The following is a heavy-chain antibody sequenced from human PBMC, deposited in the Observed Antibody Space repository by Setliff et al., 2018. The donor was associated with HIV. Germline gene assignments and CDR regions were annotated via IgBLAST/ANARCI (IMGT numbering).Heavy chain of an antibody. D-gene: IGHD3-10*01. J-gene: IGHJ4*02. CDR1: GYTFTSYG. Sequence: ASVKVSCKASGYTFTSYGISWVRQAPGQGLEWMGGIIPRFASTTYSQMFHDRVTITADESSDSVYMELNSLKSEDTAVYYCAQGARPGGLGDLFPRYYFDSWGPGTLVTVSS. CDR3: AQGARPGGLGDLFPRYYFDS. V-gene: IGHV1-69*13. CDR2: IIPRFAST.